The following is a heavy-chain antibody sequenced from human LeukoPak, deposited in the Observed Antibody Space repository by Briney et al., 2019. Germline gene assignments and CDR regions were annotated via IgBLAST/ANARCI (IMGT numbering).Heavy chain of an antibody. CDR1: GFTFSSYE. V-gene: IGHV3-48*03. D-gene: IGHD3-10*02. CDR2: ISSSGSTI. CDR3: AELGITMNGGV. Sequence: GGSLRLSCAASGFTFSSYEMNWVRQAPGKGLEWVSYISSSGSTIYYADSVKGRFTISRDNAKNSLYLQMNGLRAEDTSVYYCAELGITMNGGVWGKGTTVTTSS. J-gene: IGHJ6*04.